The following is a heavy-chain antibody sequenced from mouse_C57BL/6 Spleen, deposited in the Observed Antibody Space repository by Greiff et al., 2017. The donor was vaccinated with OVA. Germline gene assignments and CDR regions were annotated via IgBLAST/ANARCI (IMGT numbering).Heavy chain of an antibody. J-gene: IGHJ4*01. Sequence: QVQLQQPGAELVKPGASVKLSCKASGYTFTSYWMHWVKQRPGQGLEWIGMIHPNSGSTNYNEKFKSKATLTVDKSSSTAYMQLSSLTSEDSAVYYCASAQAKGYAMDYWGQGTSVTVSS. D-gene: IGHD3-2*02. V-gene: IGHV1-64*01. CDR2: IHPNSGST. CDR3: ASAQAKGYAMDY. CDR1: GYTFTSYW.